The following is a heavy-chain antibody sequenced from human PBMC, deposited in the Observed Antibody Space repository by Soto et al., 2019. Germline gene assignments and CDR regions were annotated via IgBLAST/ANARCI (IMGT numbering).Heavy chain of an antibody. CDR3: AIEGGSGVHS. J-gene: IGHJ4*02. CDR1: GGSISSYY. V-gene: IGHV4-59*01. CDR2: IYYSGIT. Sequence: QVQLQESGPGLVKPSETLSLTCTVSGGSISSYYWSWIRQPPGKGLEWIGYIYYSGITNYNPYLKSRVTISVDTSKNQFSLRLSSVTAADTAVYYCAIEGGSGVHSWGQGPLVTVSS. D-gene: IGHD3-10*01.